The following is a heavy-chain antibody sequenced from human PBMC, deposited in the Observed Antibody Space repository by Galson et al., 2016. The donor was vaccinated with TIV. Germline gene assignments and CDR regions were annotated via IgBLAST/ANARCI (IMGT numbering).Heavy chain of an antibody. V-gene: IGHV1-69*13. D-gene: IGHD2-15*01. CDR1: GGTFSFYA. CDR3: ARETCSGGTCYSRIGAFDI. J-gene: IGHJ3*02. Sequence: SVKVSCKASGGTFSFYAITWVRRAPGQGLEWMGGINPIFRTPNYAQKFQGRVTMTADDSTRTAYMELSSLGSEDTAVYYCARETCSGGTCYSRIGAFDIWGQGTMVTVSS. CDR2: INPIFRTP.